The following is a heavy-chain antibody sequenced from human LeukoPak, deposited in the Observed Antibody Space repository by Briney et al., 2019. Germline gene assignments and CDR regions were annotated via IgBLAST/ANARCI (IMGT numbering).Heavy chain of an antibody. D-gene: IGHD2-2*01. J-gene: IGHJ6*02. CDR2: ISSSSSYI. CDR1: GFTFSSYA. Sequence: GGSLRLSCAASGFTFSSYAMNWVRQAPGKGLEWVSSISSSSSYIYYADSVKGRFTISRDNAKNSLYLQMNSLRAEDTAVYYCASLPRKDIVVRGYYYGMDVWGQGTTVTVSS. V-gene: IGHV3-21*01. CDR3: ASLPRKDIVVRGYYYGMDV.